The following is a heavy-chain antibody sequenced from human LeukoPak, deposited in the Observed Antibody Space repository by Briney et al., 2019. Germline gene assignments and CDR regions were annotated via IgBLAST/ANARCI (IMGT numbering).Heavy chain of an antibody. CDR3: ATETNGRHYDY. CDR2: IGPTGSDR. Sequence: GGSLRLSCTASGLTFSTSGFNWVRQAPGKGLEWVASIGPTGSDRYHADSIKGRFTISRDKANNFLHLQMNSLRAEDTAVYYCATETNGRHYDYWGQGTLLTVSS. V-gene: IGHV3-21*06. J-gene: IGHJ4*02. D-gene: IGHD1-14*01. CDR1: GLTFSTSG.